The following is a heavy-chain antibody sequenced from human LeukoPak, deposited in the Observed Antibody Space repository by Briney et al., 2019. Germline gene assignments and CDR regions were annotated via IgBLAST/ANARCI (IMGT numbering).Heavy chain of an antibody. V-gene: IGHV3-7*02. CDR1: GFTFSRYW. Sequence: GGSLRLSCAASGFTFSRYWMTWVRQAPGKGLEWVANINQDGGEKYYVDSVKGRFTISRDNAKNSLFLRVNSLRAEDTAVYYCAELDSSSPRNWGQGALVTVSS. J-gene: IGHJ4*02. CDR3: AELDSSSPRN. D-gene: IGHD6-13*01. CDR2: INQDGGEK.